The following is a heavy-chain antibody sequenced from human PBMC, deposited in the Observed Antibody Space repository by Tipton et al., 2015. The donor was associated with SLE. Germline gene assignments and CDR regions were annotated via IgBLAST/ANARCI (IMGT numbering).Heavy chain of an antibody. D-gene: IGHD3-10*01. CDR1: GGSISSSNW. J-gene: IGHJ3*02. V-gene: IGHV4-4*02. CDR2: IYHSGST. Sequence: SLRLSCAVSGGSISSSNWWSWVRQPPGKGLEWIGEIYHSGSTNYNPSLKSRVTISVDKSKNQFSLKLSSVTAADTAVYYCARGKGMVRGVDDAFDIWGQGTIVTVSS. CDR3: ARGKGMVRGVDDAFDI.